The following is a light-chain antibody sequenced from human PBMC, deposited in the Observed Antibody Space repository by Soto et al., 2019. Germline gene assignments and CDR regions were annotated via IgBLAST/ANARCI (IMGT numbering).Light chain of an antibody. CDR3: QQYDSYAWT. CDR1: QSISSW. CDR2: DAS. J-gene: IGKJ1*01. V-gene: IGKV1-5*01. Sequence: DIQMTQSPSILSASVGDRVTITCRASQSISSWLAWYQQKPGKAPKLPIYDASSLESGVPSRFSGIGSGTEFTLTITSLQPDDFATYYCQQYDSYAWTFGQGTKVEIK.